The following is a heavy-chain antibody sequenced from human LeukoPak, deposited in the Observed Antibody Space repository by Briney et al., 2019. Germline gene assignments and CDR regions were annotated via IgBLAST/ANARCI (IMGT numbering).Heavy chain of an antibody. D-gene: IGHD2-21*02. J-gene: IGHJ6*03. CDR2: IYYTGNT. CDR3: ARGGDPAGYYYYMDV. V-gene: IGHV4-39*07. CDR1: GDSISTSKSY. Sequence: SETLSLTCTVSGDSISTSKSYWGWIRQPPLKGLEWIGSIYYTGNTYYNASLKSRVTISVDTSKNQFSLSLTSVTAADTAVYYCARGGDPAGYYYYMDVWGKGTTVTVSS.